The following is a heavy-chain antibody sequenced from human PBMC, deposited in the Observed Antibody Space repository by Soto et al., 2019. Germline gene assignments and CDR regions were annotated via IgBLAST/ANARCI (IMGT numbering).Heavy chain of an antibody. V-gene: IGHV3-7*01. D-gene: IGHD3-3*01. J-gene: IGHJ5*02. CDR1: GFTFSSYW. CDR2: IKQDGSEK. Sequence: GGSLRLSCAASGFTFSSYWMSWVRQAPGKGLEWVANIKQDGSEKYYVDSVKGRFTISRDNAKNSLYLQMNSLRAEDTAVYYCARLRDYYDFWSGYGNWFDPWGQGTLVTVSS. CDR3: ARLRDYYDFWSGYGNWFDP.